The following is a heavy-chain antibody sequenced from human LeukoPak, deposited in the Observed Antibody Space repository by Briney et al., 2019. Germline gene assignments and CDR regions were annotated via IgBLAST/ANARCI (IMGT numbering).Heavy chain of an antibody. D-gene: IGHD6-19*01. J-gene: IGHJ4*02. CDR2: IKQDGSEK. CDR3: TRVVEQWLVGD. V-gene: IGHV3-7*03. Sequence: GGPLRLSCAASGFTFSSYWMSWVRQAPGKGLEWVANIKQDGSEKYYVDSVKGRFTISRDNAKNSLYLQMNSLRAEDTAVYYCTRVVEQWLVGDWGQGTLVTVSS. CDR1: GFTFSSYW.